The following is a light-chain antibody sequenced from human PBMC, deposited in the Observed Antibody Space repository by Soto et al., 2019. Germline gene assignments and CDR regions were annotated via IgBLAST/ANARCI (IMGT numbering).Light chain of an antibody. V-gene: IGKV1-9*01. CDR1: QDISSY. CDR3: QQVQSYHID. Sequence: DIQLTQSPAFLSASVGDRVTITCRASQDISSYLAWYQQKPGKAPKLLIYAAYILQSGVPSRFSGSGSGTEFTLTISSLQPEDFETYYCQQVQSYHIDFCTGPKVDI. CDR2: AAY. J-gene: IGKJ3*01.